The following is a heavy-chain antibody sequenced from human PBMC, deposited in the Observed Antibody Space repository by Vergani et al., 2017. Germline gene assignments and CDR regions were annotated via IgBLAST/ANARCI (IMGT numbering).Heavy chain of an antibody. CDR1: GGSFTSYH. CDR3: ARVNTETNGHLYYYYYMDV. Sequence: QVQLQQWGGGLLKPSETLSLTCVVNGGSFTSYHWTWIRQSPGEGLEWVGDIDHTGRPDYNPSLKSGLTMSVDKSRNQFSLTLNSVTATDTALYFCARVNTETNGHLYYYYYMDVWGQGTAVTVS. V-gene: IGHV4-34*01. D-gene: IGHD4-11*01. J-gene: IGHJ6*03. CDR2: IDHTGRP.